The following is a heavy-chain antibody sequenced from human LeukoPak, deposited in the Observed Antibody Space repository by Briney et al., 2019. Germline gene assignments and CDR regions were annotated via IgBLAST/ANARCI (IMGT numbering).Heavy chain of an antibody. CDR3: AKDQDLYGDYVNRPTPFDY. D-gene: IGHD4-17*01. V-gene: IGHV3-30*18. CDR1: GFTFSSYG. J-gene: IGHJ4*02. CDR2: ISYDGSNK. Sequence: HPGGSLRLSCAASGFTFSSYGMHWVRQAPGKGLEWVAVISYDGSNKYYADSVKGRFTISRDNSKNTLYLQMNSLRAEDTAVYYCAKDQDLYGDYVNRPTPFDYWGQGTLVTVSS.